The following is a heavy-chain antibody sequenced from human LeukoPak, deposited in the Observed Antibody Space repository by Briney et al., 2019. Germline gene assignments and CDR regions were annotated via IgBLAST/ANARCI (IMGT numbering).Heavy chain of an antibody. J-gene: IGHJ4*02. Sequence: SETLSLTCTVSGGSISSGGYYWSWIRQPPGKGLEWIGYIYHSGSTNYNPSLKSRVTISVDTSKNQFSLKLSSVTAADTAVYYCARGATDYDYVWGSYRSPRYYFDYWGQGTLVTVSS. CDR2: IYHSGST. CDR1: GGSISSGGYY. V-gene: IGHV4-30-2*01. D-gene: IGHD3-16*02. CDR3: ARGATDYDYVWGSYRSPRYYFDY.